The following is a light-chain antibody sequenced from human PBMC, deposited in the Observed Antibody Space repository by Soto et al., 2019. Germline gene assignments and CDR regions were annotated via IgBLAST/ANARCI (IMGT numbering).Light chain of an antibody. CDR1: QSISSY. V-gene: IGKV1-39*01. CDR2: AAS. CDR3: QQSYSALWT. J-gene: IGKJ1*01. Sequence: DIQMTQSPSSLSASVGDRVTITCRASQSISSYLNWYQQKPGKAPKLLIYAASSLQSGVPSRFSGSGSETDLTLAISSLQPEDFATYYCQQSYSALWTFGQGTKVEIK.